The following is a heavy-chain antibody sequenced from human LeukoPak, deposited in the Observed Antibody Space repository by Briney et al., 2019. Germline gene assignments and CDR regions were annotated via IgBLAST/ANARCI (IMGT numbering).Heavy chain of an antibody. V-gene: IGHV1-2*02. CDR1: GYTFTGYY. CDR2: INPNSGGT. CDR3: AREGSELERRWYFGY. D-gene: IGHD1-1*01. J-gene: IGHJ4*02. Sequence: GASVKVSCKASGYTFTGYYMHWVRQAPGQGLEWMGWINPNSGGTNYAQKFQGRVTMTRDTSISTAHMELSRLRSDDTAVYYCAREGSELERRWYFGYWGQGTLVTVSS.